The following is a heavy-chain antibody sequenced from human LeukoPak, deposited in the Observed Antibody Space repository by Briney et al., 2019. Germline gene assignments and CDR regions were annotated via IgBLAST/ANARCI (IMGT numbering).Heavy chain of an antibody. CDR3: ARSMVRGVIMSDYYYYMDV. Sequence: GGSLRLSCAASGFTFSSYEMNWVRQAPGKGLEWVSYISSSGSTIYYADSVKGRFTISRDNAKNSLYLQMNSLRAEDTAVYYCARSMVRGVIMSDYYYYMDVWGKGTTVTVSS. CDR1: GFTFSSYE. J-gene: IGHJ6*03. V-gene: IGHV3-48*03. D-gene: IGHD3-10*01. CDR2: ISSSGSTI.